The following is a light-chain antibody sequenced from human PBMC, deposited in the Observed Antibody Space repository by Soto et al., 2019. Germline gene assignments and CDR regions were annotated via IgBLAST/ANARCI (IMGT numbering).Light chain of an antibody. J-gene: IGKJ3*01. CDR2: ATF. V-gene: IGKV1-39*01. CDR3: RQTYDTLFS. Sequence: DISLTQSPSSLSASVGDSVTITCRASQTISRYLNWYQQRPGKAPSLLIYATFNLQTGDPSRFSGSGSGTDFTLSISGPQPGGFATYFFRQTYDTLFSFGPGNTLALK. CDR1: QTISRY.